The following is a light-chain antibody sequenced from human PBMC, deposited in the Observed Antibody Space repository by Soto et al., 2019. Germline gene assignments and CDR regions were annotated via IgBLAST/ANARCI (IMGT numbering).Light chain of an antibody. J-gene: IGLJ1*01. V-gene: IGLV1-47*02. CDR3: AAWDDSLRGYV. CDR2: SNN. Sequence: QSVLTQPPSASGTPGQRVTISCSGSSSNIGSNYVYWYQQLPGTAPKLLIYSNNQWPSGVPDRFSGSKSGTSASLAISGLRSEDEADYYCAAWDDSLRGYVFGTGTKVTVL. CDR1: SSNIGSNY.